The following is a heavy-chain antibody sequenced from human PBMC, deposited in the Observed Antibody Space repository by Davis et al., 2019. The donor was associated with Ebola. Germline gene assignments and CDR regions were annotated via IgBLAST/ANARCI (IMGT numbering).Heavy chain of an antibody. J-gene: IGHJ6*02. CDR2: INHSGST. CDR1: GGSFSGYY. V-gene: IGHV4-34*01. D-gene: IGHD1-7*01. CDR3: ARALGLRSGMDV. Sequence: MPSETLSLTCAVYGGSFSGYYRSWIRRPPGKGLEWIGEINHSGSTNYNPSLKSRVTISVDTSKNQFSLKLTSVTAADTAVYYCARALGLRSGMDVWGQGTTVAVSS.